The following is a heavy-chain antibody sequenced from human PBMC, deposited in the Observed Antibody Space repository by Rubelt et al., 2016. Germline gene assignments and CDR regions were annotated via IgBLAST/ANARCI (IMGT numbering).Heavy chain of an antibody. CDR2: INHSGST. Sequence: QVQLQQWGAGLLKPSETLSLTCAVYGGSFSGYYWSWIRQPPGKGLEWIGEINHSGSTNYNPSLKSRVTISVDTPKNQFSLKLSSVTAADTAVDYCARQIAVAATDYWGQGTLVTVSS. V-gene: IGHV4-34*01. J-gene: IGHJ4*02. CDR1: GGSFSGYY. D-gene: IGHD6-19*01. CDR3: ARQIAVAATDY.